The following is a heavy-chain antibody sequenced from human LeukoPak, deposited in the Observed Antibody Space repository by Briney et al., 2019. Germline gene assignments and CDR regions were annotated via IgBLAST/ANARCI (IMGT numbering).Heavy chain of an antibody. Sequence: GSLRPSCAASGFTFSSYSMNWVRQAPGKGLEWVSSISSSSSYIYYVDSVKGRFTISRDNAKNSLYLHMNSLRAEDTAVYYCARDHHRRHYDSQARDTFDIWGQGTMVTVSS. V-gene: IGHV3-21*01. CDR3: ARDHHRRHYDSQARDTFDI. D-gene: IGHD3-22*01. J-gene: IGHJ3*02. CDR2: ISSSSSYI. CDR1: GFTFSSYS.